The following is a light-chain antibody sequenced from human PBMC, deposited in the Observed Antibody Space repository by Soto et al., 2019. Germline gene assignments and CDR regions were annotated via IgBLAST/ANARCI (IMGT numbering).Light chain of an antibody. V-gene: IGKV3-20*01. CDR3: HQYDSWT. CDR2: GAS. CDR1: ETVKSNY. Sequence: DSVLTQSPGTLCLSPGDRATLSCRASETVKSNYLAWYQQKRGQATRRLIYGASRRATGIPDRFSGSGSGTDFTLTISRLEHEDFAVYYCHQYDSWTFGQGTKVDIK. J-gene: IGKJ1*01.